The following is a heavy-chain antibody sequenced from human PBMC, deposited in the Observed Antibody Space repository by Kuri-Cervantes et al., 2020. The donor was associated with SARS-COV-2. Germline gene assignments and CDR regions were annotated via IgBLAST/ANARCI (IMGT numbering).Heavy chain of an antibody. CDR1: GFTFSASA. CDR2: IRNKANNYAT. D-gene: IGHD3-22*01. Sequence: GGSLRLSCGASGFTFSASAIYWVRQASGKGLEWIGRIRNKANNYATTYVASVKGRFTISRDDSKNTAYLQMNSLKTEDTAVYYCASIVTGDSSGYYWGQGTLVTVSS. V-gene: IGHV3-73*01. CDR3: ASIVTGDSSGYY. J-gene: IGHJ4*02.